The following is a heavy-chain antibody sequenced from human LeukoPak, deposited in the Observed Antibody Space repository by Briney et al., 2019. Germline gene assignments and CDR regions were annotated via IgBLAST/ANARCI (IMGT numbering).Heavy chain of an antibody. CDR1: GYTLTELS. D-gene: IGHD3-22*01. CDR3: ATYRPYYDSSGYRGGWFDP. Sequence: GASVTVSCKVSGYTLTELSMHWVRQAPGKGLEWMGGFDHEDGETIYAQKFQGRVTMTEDTSTDTVYMELSRLRSEDTAVYYCATYRPYYDSSGYRGGWFDPWGQGTLVTVSS. V-gene: IGHV1-24*01. CDR2: FDHEDGET. J-gene: IGHJ5*02.